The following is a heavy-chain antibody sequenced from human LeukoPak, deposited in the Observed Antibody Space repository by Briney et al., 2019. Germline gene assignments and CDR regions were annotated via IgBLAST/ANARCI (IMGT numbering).Heavy chain of an antibody. CDR1: GFTLSSYE. CDR3: ALKRSYDY. J-gene: IGHJ4*02. D-gene: IGHD6-25*01. CDR2: ISSSGSTI. V-gene: IGHV3-48*03. Sequence: GGSLRLSCAASGFTLSSYEMNWVRQTPGKGLEWVSYISSSGSTIYYADSVKGRFTISRDNAKNSLYLQMNSLRAEDTAVYYCALKRSYDYWGQGTLVTVSS.